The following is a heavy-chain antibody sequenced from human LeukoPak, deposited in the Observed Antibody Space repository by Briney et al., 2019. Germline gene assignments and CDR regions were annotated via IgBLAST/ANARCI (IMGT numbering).Heavy chain of an antibody. CDR2: IYYSGST. J-gene: IGHJ4*02. CDR3: ARGIPVAGIPLDY. D-gene: IGHD6-19*01. CDR1: GGSISSGGYY. V-gene: IGHV4-31*03. Sequence: SQTLSLTCTVSGGSISSGGYYWNWLRQHPGKGLEWIGYIYYSGSTYYNPSLKSRITISVDTSKSSFSLRLNSVTAADTAVYYCARGIPVAGIPLDYWGQGIQVSVSS.